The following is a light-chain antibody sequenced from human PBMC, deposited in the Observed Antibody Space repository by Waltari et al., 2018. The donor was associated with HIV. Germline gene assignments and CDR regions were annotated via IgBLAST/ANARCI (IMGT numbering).Light chain of an antibody. Sequence: DIQMSQVPSSLSASVGDRVTITCRASRDISNDLAWYQQKPGEVPKLLIYASSTLRSGVPSRFRGSGSGTDFTLTINGLQPEDVASDYCQNYDSAPVAFGQGTRLEI. CDR1: RDISND. CDR3: QNYDSAPVA. J-gene: IGKJ5*01. CDR2: ASS. V-gene: IGKV1-27*01.